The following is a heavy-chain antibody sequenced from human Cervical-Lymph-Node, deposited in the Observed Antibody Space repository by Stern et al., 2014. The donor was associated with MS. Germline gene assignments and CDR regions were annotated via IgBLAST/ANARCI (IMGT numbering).Heavy chain of an antibody. J-gene: IGHJ4*02. CDR1: GVTLTNYA. V-gene: IGHV3-30-3*01. CDR3: ARAGTNGWYGSSYFDY. Sequence: QLVESGGGVVQPGRSLRLSCEASGVTLTNYALHWVRQAPGKGLEWLAFVSYDGSNKYYADSAKGRFTIARDNSKNTVYLQMDSLRPEDTALYFCARAGTNGWYGSSYFDYWGQGTLVIVSS. CDR2: VSYDGSNK. D-gene: IGHD6-19*01.